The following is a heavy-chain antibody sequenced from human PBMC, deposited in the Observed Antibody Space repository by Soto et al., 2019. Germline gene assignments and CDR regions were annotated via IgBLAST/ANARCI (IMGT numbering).Heavy chain of an antibody. J-gene: IGHJ4*02. CDR3: ARVAPYYYGSGSYYFDY. D-gene: IGHD3-10*01. V-gene: IGHV3-7*01. CDR2: IKQEGSEE. Sequence: LRLSCAASGFTFSSYQMNWVRQAPGKGLEWVANIKQEGSEEYYVDSVKGRFTISRDNAENSLYLQMNSLRAEDTAVYYCARVAPYYYGSGSYYFDYWGQGTLVTVS. CDR1: GFTFSSYQ.